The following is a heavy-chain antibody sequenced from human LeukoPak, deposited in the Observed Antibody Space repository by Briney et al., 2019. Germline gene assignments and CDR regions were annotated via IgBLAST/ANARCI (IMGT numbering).Heavy chain of an antibody. CDR1: GYTFTGYY. CDR2: INPNSGGT. D-gene: IGHD4-17*01. V-gene: IGHV1-2*02. J-gene: IGHJ4*02. CDR3: AREPPSGTTVTTGHYSNDY. Sequence: ASVKVSCKASGYTFTGYYMHWVRQAPGQGLEWMGWINPNSGGTNYAQKFQGRVTMTRDTSISTAYMELSRLRSDDTAVYYCAREPPSGTTVTTGHYSNDYWGQGTLVTVSS.